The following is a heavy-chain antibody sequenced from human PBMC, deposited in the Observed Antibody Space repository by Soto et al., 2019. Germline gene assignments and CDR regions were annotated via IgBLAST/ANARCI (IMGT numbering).Heavy chain of an antibody. Sequence: SETLSLTCTVSGGSISSSSYYWGWIRQPPGKGLEWIGSIYYSGSTYYNPSLKSRVTISVDTSKNQFSLKLSSVTAADTAVYYCARQYIVVVPAAHRWFDPWGQGTLVTVSS. CDR2: IYYSGST. CDR1: GGSISSSSYY. D-gene: IGHD2-2*01. V-gene: IGHV4-39*01. J-gene: IGHJ5*02. CDR3: ARQYIVVVPAAHRWFDP.